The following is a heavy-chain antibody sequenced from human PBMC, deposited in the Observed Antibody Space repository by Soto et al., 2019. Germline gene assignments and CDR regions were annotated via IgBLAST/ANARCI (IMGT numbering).Heavy chain of an antibody. D-gene: IGHD3-10*01. J-gene: IGHJ5*02. CDR1: GGSITSYY. V-gene: IGHV4-59*08. Sequence: SETLSLTCTVSGGSITSYYWSWIRQSPGKGLEWIGYIYYSGSPSYNQSLKSRVTISVDTSKNQFSLKLSSVTAADTAVYYCARGRQGYYYGSGAQVDWFDPWGQGTLVTVSS. CDR2: IYYSGSP. CDR3: ARGRQGYYYGSGAQVDWFDP.